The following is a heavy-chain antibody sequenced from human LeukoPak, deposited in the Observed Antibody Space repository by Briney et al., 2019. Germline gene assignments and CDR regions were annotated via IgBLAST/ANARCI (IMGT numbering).Heavy chain of an antibody. V-gene: IGHV1-2*02. J-gene: IGHJ4*02. D-gene: IGHD2-15*01. Sequence: ASVKVSCKASGYTFTGYYMHWVRQAPGQGLEWMGWINPNSGGTNYAQKFQGRVTMTRDTSISTAYMELSRLRSDDTAVYYCARGRCIGGSCYFDYWGQGTLVTVSS. CDR1: GYTFTGYY. CDR3: ARGRCIGGSCYFDY. CDR2: INPNSGGT.